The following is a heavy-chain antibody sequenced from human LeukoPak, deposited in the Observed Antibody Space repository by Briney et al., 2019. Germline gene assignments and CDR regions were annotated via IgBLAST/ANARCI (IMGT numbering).Heavy chain of an antibody. CDR1: GFTFSSYS. D-gene: IGHD3-10*01. Sequence: PGRSLRLSCAASGFTFSSYSMNWVRQAPGKGLEWVSSISSGSSYIYYADSVKGRFTISRDNAKNSLYLQMNSLRAEDTAVYYCARGGGSDYWGQGTLVTVSS. CDR2: ISSGSSYI. J-gene: IGHJ4*02. CDR3: ARGGGSDY. V-gene: IGHV3-21*01.